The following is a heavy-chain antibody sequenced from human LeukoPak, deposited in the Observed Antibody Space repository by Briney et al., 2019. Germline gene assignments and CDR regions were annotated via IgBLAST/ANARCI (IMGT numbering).Heavy chain of an antibody. J-gene: IGHJ4*02. CDR3: ARAHSGYDRLDS. V-gene: IGHV4-59*08. CDR1: GGSISSYY. Sequence: SETLSLTCTVSGGSISSYYWSWIRQPPGKGLEWIGYIYYGGSTNCNPSLKSRVTISVDTSKNQFSLRLSSVTAADTAVYHCARAHSGYDRLDSWGQGTLVTVSS. CDR2: IYYGGST. D-gene: IGHD5-12*01.